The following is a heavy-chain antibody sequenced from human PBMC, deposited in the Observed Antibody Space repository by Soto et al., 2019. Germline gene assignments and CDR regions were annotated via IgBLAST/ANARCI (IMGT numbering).Heavy chain of an antibody. V-gene: IGHV1-69*05. J-gene: IGHJ5*02. CDR3: ARDLYVFFGSRRRDNSWFDP. CDR2: IIPIFGTA. Sequence: SVKVSCKASGGTFSSYAISWVRQAPGQGLEWMGGIIPIFGTANYAQKFQGRVTITTDKSTSTAYMELSSLRSDDTAVYYCARDLYVFFGSRRRDNSWFDPWGQGTLVTVSS. CDR1: GGTFSSYA. D-gene: IGHD2-2*01.